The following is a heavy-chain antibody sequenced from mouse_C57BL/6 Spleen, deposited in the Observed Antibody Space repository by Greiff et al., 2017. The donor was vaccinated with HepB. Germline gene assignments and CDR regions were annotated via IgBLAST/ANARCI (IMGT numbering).Heavy chain of an antibody. CDR2: IDPSDSYT. CDR1: GYTFTSYW. V-gene: IGHV1-59*01. CDR3: ARRNLYYFDY. J-gene: IGHJ2*01. D-gene: IGHD6-2*01. Sequence: QVQLQQPGAELVRPGTSVKLSCKASGYTFTSYWMHWVKQRPGQGLEWIGVIDPSDSYTNYNQKFKGKAKLTVDTSSSTAYMQLSSLTSEDSAVYYCARRNLYYFDYWGQGTTLTVSS.